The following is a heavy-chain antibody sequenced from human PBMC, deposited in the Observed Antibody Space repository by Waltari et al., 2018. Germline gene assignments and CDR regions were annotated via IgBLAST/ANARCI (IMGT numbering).Heavy chain of an antibody. CDR3: ARSFTDYYDSSGYRFLHAFDI. Sequence: EVQLVESGGGLVQPGGSLRLSCAASGFTFSSYSMNWVRQAPGKGLEWVSYISSSSSTIYYASSVKGRVTISRDNAKNSLYLQMNSLRAEDTAVYYCARSFTDYYDSSGYRFLHAFDIWGQGTMVTVSS. D-gene: IGHD3-22*01. J-gene: IGHJ3*02. V-gene: IGHV3-48*01. CDR1: GFTFSSYS. CDR2: ISSSSSTI.